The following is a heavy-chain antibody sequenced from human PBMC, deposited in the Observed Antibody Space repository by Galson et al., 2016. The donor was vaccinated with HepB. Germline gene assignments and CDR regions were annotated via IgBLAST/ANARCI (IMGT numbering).Heavy chain of an antibody. D-gene: IGHD2-21*02. CDR2: MNPNSGNT. CDR1: GYSFTNYH. J-gene: IGHJ6*02. CDR3: ARGVVCYGDRCTYTGMDV. V-gene: IGHV1-8*02. Sequence: SVKVSCKASGYSFTNYHINWVRQATGQGLEWLGWMNPNSGNTLYAQKFQGRVTMTSNTSISTAYMGLSSLTSEDTAIYYYARGVVCYGDRCTYTGMDVWGQGTTVTVSS.